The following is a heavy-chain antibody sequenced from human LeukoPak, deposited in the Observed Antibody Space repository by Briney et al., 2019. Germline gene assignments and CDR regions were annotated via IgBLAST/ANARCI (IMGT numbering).Heavy chain of an antibody. CDR3: AKTPSDIVVVPAAIPVHYWYFDL. V-gene: IGHV4-59*08. CDR2: IYYSGST. D-gene: IGHD2-2*01. Sequence: SETLSLTCTVSGGSISSYYWSWIRQPPGKGLEWIGYIYYSGSTNYKPSLKSRVTISVDTSKNQFSLKLSSVTAADTAVYYCAKTPSDIVVVPAAIPVHYWYFDLWGRGTLVTVSS. CDR1: GGSISSYY. J-gene: IGHJ2*01.